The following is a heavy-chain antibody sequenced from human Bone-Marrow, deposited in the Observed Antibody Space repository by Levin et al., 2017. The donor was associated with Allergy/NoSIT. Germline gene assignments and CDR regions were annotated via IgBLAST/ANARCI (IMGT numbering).Heavy chain of an antibody. CDR2: ISYDGSNK. CDR1: GFTFSSYG. CDR3: AKDFTSGQQLILVSDY. D-gene: IGHD6-13*01. Sequence: HPGGSLRLSCAASGFTFSSYGMHWVRQAPGKGLEWVAVISYDGSNKYYADSVKGRFTISRDNSKNTLYLQMNSLRAEDTAVYYCAKDFTSGQQLILVSDYWGQGTLVTVSS. V-gene: IGHV3-30*18. J-gene: IGHJ4*02.